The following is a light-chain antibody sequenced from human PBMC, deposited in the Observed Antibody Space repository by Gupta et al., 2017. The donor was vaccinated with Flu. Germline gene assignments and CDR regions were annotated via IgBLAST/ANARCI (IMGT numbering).Light chain of an antibody. V-gene: IGKV3-11*01. CDR3: QQRSNCPFT. Sequence: EIVLTQSPATLSLSPGERATLSCRARQSVNTYLDWYQQKPGQAPRLLIYDASDRATGIPARFSGSGSGTEFTLTISSLEPEDFAVYYCQQRSNCPFTFGRGTKVDIK. CDR1: QSVNTY. CDR2: DAS. J-gene: IGKJ4*01.